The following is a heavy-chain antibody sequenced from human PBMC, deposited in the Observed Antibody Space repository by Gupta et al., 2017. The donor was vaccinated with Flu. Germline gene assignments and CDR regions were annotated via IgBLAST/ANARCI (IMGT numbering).Heavy chain of an antibody. Sequence: FSSYSMNWVRQAPGKGLEWVSSISSSSSYIYYADSVKGRFTISRDNAKNSLYLQMNSLRAEDTAVYYCARVGIQGAWVDYWGQGTLVTVSS. J-gene: IGHJ4*02. V-gene: IGHV3-21*01. CDR1: FSSYS. CDR3: ARVGIQGAWVDY. D-gene: IGHD7-27*01. CDR2: ISSSSSYI.